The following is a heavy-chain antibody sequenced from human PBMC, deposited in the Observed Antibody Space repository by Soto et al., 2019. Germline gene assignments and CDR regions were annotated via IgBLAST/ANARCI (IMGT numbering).Heavy chain of an antibody. Sequence: TLSLTCAVYGGSFSGSSWSWIRQPPGKGLEWIGEINHSGSTNYNPSLKSRVTISVDTSKNQFSLKLSSVTAADTAVYYCARGYLLGYDIRNWFDPWGQGTLVTVSS. D-gene: IGHD3-9*01. J-gene: IGHJ5*02. CDR1: GGSFSGSS. CDR3: ARGYLLGYDIRNWFDP. V-gene: IGHV4-34*01. CDR2: INHSGST.